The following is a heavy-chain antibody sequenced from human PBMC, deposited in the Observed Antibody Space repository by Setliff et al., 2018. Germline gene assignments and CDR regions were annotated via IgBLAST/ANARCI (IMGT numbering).Heavy chain of an antibody. D-gene: IGHD3-3*01. V-gene: IGHV4-59*12. CDR2: VYHNGNT. Sequence: SETLSLTCTVSGGSISPYFWSWVRQPPGKGLEWIGYVYHNGNTNFNPSLKSRVTMSVDTSRNQISLNLTSVTAADTAMYYCARERTIFGILVISGWFDPWGQGTVVTVSS. CDR3: ARERTIFGILVISGWFDP. CDR1: GGSISPYF. J-gene: IGHJ5*02.